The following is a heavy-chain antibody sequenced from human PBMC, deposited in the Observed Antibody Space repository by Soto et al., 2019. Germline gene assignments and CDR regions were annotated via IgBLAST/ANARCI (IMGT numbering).Heavy chain of an antibody. CDR1: GFTFSSYA. D-gene: IGHD2-15*01. V-gene: IGHV3-21*01. J-gene: IGHJ3*02. Sequence: NPGGSLRLSCAGSGFTFSSYAMNWVRQAPGKGLEWVSSISRDSSHIYYADSVKGRFTISRDNAEKSLYLQMDSLRADDTALYYCARVYLLGFCSGSTSCGFDIWGPGTMVTVSS. CDR3: ARVYLLGFCSGSTSCGFDI. CDR2: ISRDSSHI.